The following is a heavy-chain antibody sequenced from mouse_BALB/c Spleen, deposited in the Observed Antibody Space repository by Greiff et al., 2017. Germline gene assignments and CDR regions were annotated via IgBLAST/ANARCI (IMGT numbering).Heavy chain of an antibody. Sequence: QVQLKQPGAELVRPGASVKLSCKASGYTFTSYWMNWVKQRPEQGLEWIGRIDPYDSETHYNQKFKDKAILTVDKSSSTAYMQLSSLTSEDSAVYFCARGGITTVVAPRWYFDVWGAGTTVTVSS. V-gene: IGHV1-52*01. D-gene: IGHD1-1*01. CDR2: IDPYDSET. J-gene: IGHJ1*01. CDR3: ARGGITTVVAPRWYFDV. CDR1: GYTFTSYW.